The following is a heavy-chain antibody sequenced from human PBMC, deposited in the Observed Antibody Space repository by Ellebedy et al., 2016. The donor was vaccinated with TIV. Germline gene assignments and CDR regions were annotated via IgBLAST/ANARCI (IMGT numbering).Heavy chain of an antibody. CDR1: GFMFSTFA. Sequence: PGGSLRLSCSASGFMFSTFAMSWVRQAPGKGLEWVSGISGSGGSTYYADSVKGRFTISRDNSKNTLYLQMNSLRAEDTAVYYCARDRGYGMDVWGQGTTVTVSS. CDR2: ISGSGGST. D-gene: IGHD3-10*01. V-gene: IGHV3-23*01. CDR3: ARDRGYGMDV. J-gene: IGHJ6*02.